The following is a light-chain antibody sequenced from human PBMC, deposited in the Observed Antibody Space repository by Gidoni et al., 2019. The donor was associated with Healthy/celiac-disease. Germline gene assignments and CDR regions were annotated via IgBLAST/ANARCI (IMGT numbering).Light chain of an antibody. CDR3: QQYYSYLWT. J-gene: IGKJ1*01. V-gene: IGKV1-8*01. Sequence: APRLTQSPSSLSASTGDRVTITCRASQGISSYLAWYQQKPGKAPKLLIYAASTLQSGVPSRFSGSGSGTDFTLTISCLQSEDFATYYCQQYYSYLWTFXQXTKVEIK. CDR2: AAS. CDR1: QGISSY.